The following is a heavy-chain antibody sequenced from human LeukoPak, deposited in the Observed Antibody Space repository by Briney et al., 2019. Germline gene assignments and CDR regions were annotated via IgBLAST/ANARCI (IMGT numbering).Heavy chain of an antibody. CDR1: SGSISTSNYY. D-gene: IGHD2-15*01. CDR2: IFYSGST. CDR3: ADVVAATP. V-gene: IGHV4-39*07. J-gene: IGHJ5*02. Sequence: PSETLSLTCTVSSGSISTSNYYWGWVRQPPGKALEWIGNIFYSGSTYYSPSLKSRVTISVDKSKNQFSLKLSSVTAADTAVYYCADVVAATPWGQGTLVTVSS.